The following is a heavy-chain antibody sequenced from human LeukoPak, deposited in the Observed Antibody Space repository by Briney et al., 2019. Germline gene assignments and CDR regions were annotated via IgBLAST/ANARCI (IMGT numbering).Heavy chain of an antibody. V-gene: IGHV4-59*01. CDR2: IFYSGRT. Sequence: SQTLSLTCTVSGGSISRYYWSWIWQPPQERLGWVGYIFYSGRTNYSPSFKSRLTISVDTSKNQFSLKMSSVTAADTAVYYCARDPSGSYWLDYWGQGTLVTVSS. CDR1: GGSISRYY. D-gene: IGHD3-10*01. J-gene: IGHJ4*02. CDR3: ARDPSGSYWLDY.